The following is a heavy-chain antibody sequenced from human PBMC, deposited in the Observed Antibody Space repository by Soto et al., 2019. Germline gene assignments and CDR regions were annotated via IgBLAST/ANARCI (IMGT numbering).Heavy chain of an antibody. CDR2: IIPIFGTA. CDR3: AGDGGVVPAAAHWFDP. CDR1: GGTFSSYA. D-gene: IGHD2-2*01. V-gene: IGHV1-69*01. Sequence: QVQLVQSGAEVKKPGSSVKVSCKASGGTFSSYAISWVRQAPGQGLEWMGGIIPIFGTANYAQKFQGRVTITADESTRTAYMELGSLRSEDTGVDYCAGDGGVVPAAAHWFDPWGQGTLVTVSS. J-gene: IGHJ5*02.